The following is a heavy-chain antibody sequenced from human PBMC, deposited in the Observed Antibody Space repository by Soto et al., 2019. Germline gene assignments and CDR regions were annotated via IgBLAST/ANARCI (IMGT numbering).Heavy chain of an antibody. D-gene: IGHD3-22*01. V-gene: IGHV4-31*03. J-gene: IGHJ4*02. CDR3: ARVYYDSSGYFNYFDY. CDR1: GGSISSGGYY. Sequence: PXETLSLTCTVSGGSISSGGYYWSWIRQHPGKGLEWIGYIYYSGSTYYNPSLKSRVTISVDTSKNQFSLKLSSVTAADTAVYYCARVYYDSSGYFNYFDYWGQGTLVTVSS. CDR2: IYYSGST.